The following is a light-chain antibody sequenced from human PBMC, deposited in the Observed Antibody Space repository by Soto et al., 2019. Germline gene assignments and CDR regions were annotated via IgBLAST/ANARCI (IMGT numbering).Light chain of an antibody. CDR1: QSVSSS. CDR3: QHRTNWPLT. CDR2: DAS. V-gene: IGKV3-11*01. J-gene: IGKJ4*01. Sequence: EIVLTQSPATLSLSPGERATLSCRASQSVSSSLGWYQQKPGQAPRLLIYDASNRATGIPARFSGSGSGTDFTLTISSLEPEDFAIYYCQHRTNWPLTFGGGTKVEIK.